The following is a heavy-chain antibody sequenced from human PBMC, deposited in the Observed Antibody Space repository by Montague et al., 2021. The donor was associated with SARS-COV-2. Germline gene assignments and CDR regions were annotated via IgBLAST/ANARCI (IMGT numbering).Heavy chain of an antibody. J-gene: IGHJ6*02. Sequence: GSTYYNPSLKSRVTISVDTSKNQFSLKLSSVTAADTAVYYCARDQWQQLAPGVYYYYGMDVWGQGNKVTVYS. CDR3: ARDQWQQLAPGVYYYYGMDV. V-gene: IGHV4-39*07. CDR2: GST. D-gene: IGHD6-13*01.